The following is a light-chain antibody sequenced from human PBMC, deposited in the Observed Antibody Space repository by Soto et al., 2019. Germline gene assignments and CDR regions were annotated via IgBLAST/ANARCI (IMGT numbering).Light chain of an antibody. CDR2: GAS. J-gene: IGKJ4*01. CDR3: HPHNNWPCVT. V-gene: IGKV3-15*01. CDR1: RTISRN. Sequence: MVMTQSPVTLSGSPGERVTLSCRASRTISRNLAWYQQKPGQAPRLVIYGASTRAIGMPERFSGRGSGTEFTPTMNSLQSKDFAMYDGHPHNNWPCVTFGGGTSVAIK.